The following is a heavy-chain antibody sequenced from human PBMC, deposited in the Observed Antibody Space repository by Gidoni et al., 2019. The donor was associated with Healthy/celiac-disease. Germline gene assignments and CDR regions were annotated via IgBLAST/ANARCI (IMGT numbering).Heavy chain of an antibody. J-gene: IGHJ4*02. D-gene: IGHD3-10*01. CDR1: GGSISSGDYY. Sequence: QVQLQESGPGLVKPSQTLSLTCTVSGGSISSGDYYWSWIRQPPGKCLEWIGYISYSGSTYYNPSLKSRVTISVDTSKNQFSLKLSSVTAADTAVYYCASISYYYGSGSSSYYFDYWGQGTLVTVSS. V-gene: IGHV4-30-4*01. CDR2: ISYSGST. CDR3: ASISYYYGSGSSSYYFDY.